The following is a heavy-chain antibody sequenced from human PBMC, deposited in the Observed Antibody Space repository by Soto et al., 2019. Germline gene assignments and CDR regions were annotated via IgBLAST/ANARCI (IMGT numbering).Heavy chain of an antibody. CDR1: GFAVIAYA. Sequence: EVLLLESGGSLRQPGGSLRLSCAASGFAVIAYAMTWVRQAPGKGLECVFTVTSNGANTYYADSIKGRYAISTDDAKNTLYLPKNTLTADDTDVYSCAKGVAANQDAFVFWGQGTVVSAS. CDR2: VTSNGANT. V-gene: IGHV3-23*01. J-gene: IGHJ3*01. CDR3: AKGVAANQDAFVF. D-gene: IGHD6-19*01.